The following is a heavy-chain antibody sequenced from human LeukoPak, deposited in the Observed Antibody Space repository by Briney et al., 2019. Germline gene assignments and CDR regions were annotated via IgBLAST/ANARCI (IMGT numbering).Heavy chain of an antibody. J-gene: IGHJ4*02. D-gene: IGHD3-22*01. CDR2: ISYHGNNK. CDR3: ARCPESSGYYYELDS. V-gene: IGHV3-30*03. Sequence: PGGSLRLSCAASGFTFSIYGMHWVRQAPGKGLEWVAVISYHGNNKYYADSVKGRFTISRDNSKNTLYLQMNSLRAEDTAVYYCARCPESSGYYYELDSRGQGTLVTVSS. CDR1: GFTFSIYG.